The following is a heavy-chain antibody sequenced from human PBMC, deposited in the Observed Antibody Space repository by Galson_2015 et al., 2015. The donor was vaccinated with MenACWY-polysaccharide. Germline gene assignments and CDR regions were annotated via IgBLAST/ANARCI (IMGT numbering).Heavy chain of an antibody. D-gene: IGHD3-16*01. J-gene: IGHJ4*02. Sequence: SVKVSCKASGYTFSNYAMHWVRQAPGQRLEWMGWINADNGYTKYSPKLQGRVTITRDTSASTAYMELSSLTSEDTAIYYCASLIIKGGGGGQGTLVTVSS. CDR1: GYTFSNYA. CDR2: INADNGYT. V-gene: IGHV1-3*01. CDR3: ASLIIKGGG.